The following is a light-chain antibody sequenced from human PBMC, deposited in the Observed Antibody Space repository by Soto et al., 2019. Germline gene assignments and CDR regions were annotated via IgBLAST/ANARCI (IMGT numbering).Light chain of an antibody. CDR3: QQYGSSLLT. CDR2: GAS. V-gene: IGKV3-20*01. CDR1: QSVSSSF. Sequence: EIVLTQSPGTLSLSPGERASLSCRASQSVSSSFLAWYQKKPGQAPRLLIYGASSRATGIPDRFSGSCSGTDFTLTISRLEPEDFAVYYCQQYGSSLLTFGGGTKVEIK. J-gene: IGKJ4*01.